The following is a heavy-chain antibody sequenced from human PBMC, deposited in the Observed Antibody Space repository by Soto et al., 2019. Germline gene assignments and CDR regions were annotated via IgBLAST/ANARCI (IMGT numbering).Heavy chain of an antibody. Sequence: GGSLRLSCAASGFTFSSYGMHWVRQAPGKGLEWVAVISYDGSNKYYADSVKGRFTISRDNSKNTLYLQMNSLRAEDTAVYYCANARGRGQYQLLPFDYWGQGTLVTVSS. CDR2: ISYDGSNK. D-gene: IGHD2-2*01. V-gene: IGHV3-30*18. J-gene: IGHJ4*02. CDR1: GFTFSSYG. CDR3: ANARGRGQYQLLPFDY.